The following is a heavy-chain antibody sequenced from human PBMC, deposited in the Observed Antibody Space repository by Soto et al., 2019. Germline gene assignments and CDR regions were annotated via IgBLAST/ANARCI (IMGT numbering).Heavy chain of an antibody. CDR1: GGSISSYY. Sequence: SETLSLTCTVSGGSISSYYWSWIRQPPGKGLEWIGYIYYSGSTNYNPSLKSRVTISVDTSKNQFSLKLSSVTAADTAVYYCARSPLSRDTYFDYWGQGTLVTVSS. CDR2: IYYSGST. CDR3: ARSPLSRDTYFDY. J-gene: IGHJ4*02. V-gene: IGHV4-59*01. D-gene: IGHD3-9*01.